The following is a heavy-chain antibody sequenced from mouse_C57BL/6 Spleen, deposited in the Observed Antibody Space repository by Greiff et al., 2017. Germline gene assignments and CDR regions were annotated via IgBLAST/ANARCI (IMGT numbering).Heavy chain of an antibody. D-gene: IGHD4-1*01. CDR3: ARDWALYAMDY. V-gene: IGHV5-4*01. CDR1: GFTFSSYA. Sequence: EVNVVESGGGLVKPGGSLKLSCAASGFTFSSYAMSWVRQTPEKRLEWVATISDGGSYTYYPDNIKGRFTISRDNAKNNLYLQMSHLKSEDTAMYYCARDWALYAMDYWGQGTSVTVSS. CDR2: ISDGGSYT. J-gene: IGHJ4*01.